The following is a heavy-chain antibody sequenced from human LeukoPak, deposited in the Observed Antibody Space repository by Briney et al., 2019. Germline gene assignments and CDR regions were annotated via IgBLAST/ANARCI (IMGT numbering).Heavy chain of an antibody. CDR2: ISSSGST. Sequence: SETLSLTCTVSGDSISSGDYYWSWIRQPAGKGLEWIGRISSSGSTNYNPSLKSRVTISVDTSKNQFSLKLSSVTAADTAVYYCARDRRRDSSTWYLYFAIWGQGTMVTVSS. D-gene: IGHD6-13*01. CDR3: ARDRRRDSSTWYLYFAI. J-gene: IGHJ3*02. V-gene: IGHV4-61*02. CDR1: GDSISSGDYY.